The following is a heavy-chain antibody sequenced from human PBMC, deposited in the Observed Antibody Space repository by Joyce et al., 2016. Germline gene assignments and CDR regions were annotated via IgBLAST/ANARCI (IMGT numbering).Heavy chain of an antibody. J-gene: IGHJ4*02. Sequence: QVQLQQSGPGLVKPSQTLSLTCAISGDSVSSNSAAWNWIRQSPSRGLEWLGRKYYRSKWYNDYAVSVKSRITINPDTPKNQFSLQLNSVTPEDAAVYYCARAGYYHTSGYYYPNFDYWGPGTLVTVSS. D-gene: IGHD3-22*01. CDR1: GDSVSSNSAA. V-gene: IGHV6-1*01. CDR3: ARAGYYHTSGYYYPNFDY. CDR2: KYYRSKWYN.